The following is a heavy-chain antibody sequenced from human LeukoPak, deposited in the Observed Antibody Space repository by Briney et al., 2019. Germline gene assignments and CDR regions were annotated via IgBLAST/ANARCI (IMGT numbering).Heavy chain of an antibody. CDR1: GGSISSYY. Sequence: SETLSLTCTVSGGSISSYYWSWIRQPPGKGLEWIGYIYYSGSTNYNPSLKSRLTISVDTSKNQFSLKLSSVAAADTAVYYCARETSQKGAHYMDVWGKGTTVTISS. CDR3: ARETSQKGAHYMDV. CDR2: IYYSGST. V-gene: IGHV4-59*01. J-gene: IGHJ6*03. D-gene: IGHD3-16*01.